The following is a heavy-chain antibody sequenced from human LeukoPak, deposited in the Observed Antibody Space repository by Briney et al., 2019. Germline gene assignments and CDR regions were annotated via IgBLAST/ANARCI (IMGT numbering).Heavy chain of an antibody. J-gene: IGHJ5*02. CDR1: GGSISSSSYY. CDR2: IYYSGST. D-gene: IGHD3-9*01. V-gene: IGHV4-39*07. CDR3: ARDVEPLQDDILTGANWFDP. Sequence: SETLSLTCTVSGGSISSSSYYWGWIRQPPGKGLEWIGSIYYSGSTYYNPSLKSRVTISVDTSKNQFSLKLSSVTAADTAVYYCARDVEPLQDDILTGANWFDPWGQGTLVTVSS.